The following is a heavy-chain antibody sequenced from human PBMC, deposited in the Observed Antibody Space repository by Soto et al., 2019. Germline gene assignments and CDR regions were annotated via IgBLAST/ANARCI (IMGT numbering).Heavy chain of an antibody. Sequence: ASVKVSCKASGYTFTGYYMPWVRQAPGQGLEWMGWINPNSGGTNYAQKFQGWVTMTRDTSISTAYMELSRLRSDDTAVYYCARDVAVAGSTVYYYYGMDVWGQGTTVTVSS. D-gene: IGHD6-19*01. J-gene: IGHJ6*02. V-gene: IGHV1-2*04. CDR3: ARDVAVAGSTVYYYYGMDV. CDR2: INPNSGGT. CDR1: GYTFTGYY.